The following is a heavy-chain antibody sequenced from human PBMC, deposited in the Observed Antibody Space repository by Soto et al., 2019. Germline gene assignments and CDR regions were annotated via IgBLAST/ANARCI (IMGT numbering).Heavy chain of an antibody. Sequence: SETLSLTCAVSGGSISSYYWSWIRQPPGKGLEWIGYIYYNGNTNYNPSLKSRVTISVDTSKNQFSLKLSSVTAADTAVYCCARDLGVMAYYYYGMDVWGQGTTVTVS. J-gene: IGHJ6*02. CDR1: GGSISSYY. V-gene: IGHV4-59*01. CDR2: IYYNGNT. CDR3: ARDLGVMAYYYYGMDV. D-gene: IGHD2-21*01.